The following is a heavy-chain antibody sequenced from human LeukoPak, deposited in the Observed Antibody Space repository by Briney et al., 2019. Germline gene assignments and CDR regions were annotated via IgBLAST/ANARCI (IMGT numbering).Heavy chain of an antibody. CDR3: ATGSYGAYNYCDY. Sequence: PGRSLRLSCAASGFTFSSYGMHWVRQAPARGLEWVAVIGFDGNNKFYADSVKGRFTISRDNSKNTLYLQMNSLTAEDTAVYYCATGSYGAYNYCDYWGQGTLVTVSS. CDR1: GFTFSSYG. D-gene: IGHD4/OR15-4a*01. J-gene: IGHJ4*02. CDR2: IGFDGNNK. V-gene: IGHV3-33*01.